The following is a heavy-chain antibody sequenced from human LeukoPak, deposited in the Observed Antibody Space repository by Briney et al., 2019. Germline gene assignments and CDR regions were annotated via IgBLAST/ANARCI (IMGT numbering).Heavy chain of an antibody. D-gene: IGHD6-19*01. CDR3: AGDKGIAVAGTDRDWFDP. CDR2: IYTSGST. J-gene: IGHJ5*02. V-gene: IGHV4-4*07. Sequence: SETLSLTCTVSSGSISSYYWSWIRQPAGKGLEWIGRIYTSGSTNYNPSLKSRVTMSVDTSKNQFSLKLSSVTAADTAVYYCAGDKGIAVAGTDRDWFDPWGQGTLVTVSS. CDR1: SGSISSYY.